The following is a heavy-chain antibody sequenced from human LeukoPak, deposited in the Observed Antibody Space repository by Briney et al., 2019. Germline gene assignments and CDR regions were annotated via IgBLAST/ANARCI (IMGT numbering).Heavy chain of an antibody. CDR1: GGTFISYA. CDR3: ARGGSAGTWYFDL. CDR2: IIPIFGTA. D-gene: IGHD6-13*01. Sequence: ASVNVSCKASGGTFISYAISWVRQAPGQGLEWMGGIIPIFGTANYAQKLQGRVTITADESTSTAYMELSSLRSGDTAVYYCARGGSAGTWYFDLWGRGTLVTVSS. V-gene: IGHV1-69*13. J-gene: IGHJ2*01.